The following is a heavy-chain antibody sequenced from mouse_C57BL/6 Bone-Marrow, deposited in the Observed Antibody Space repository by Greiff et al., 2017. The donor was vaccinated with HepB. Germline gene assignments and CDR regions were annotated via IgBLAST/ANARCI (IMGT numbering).Heavy chain of an antibody. V-gene: IGHV14-4*01. CDR3: TTFGPSNV. J-gene: IGHJ1*03. Sequence: VQLQQSGAELVRPGASVKWSCTASGFNIKDDYMHWVKQRPEQGLEWIGWIDPENGDTEYASKFQGKATITADTSSNTAYLQLSSLTSEDTAVYYCTTFGPSNVWGTGTTVTVSS. CDR2: IDPENGDT. CDR1: GFNIKDDY.